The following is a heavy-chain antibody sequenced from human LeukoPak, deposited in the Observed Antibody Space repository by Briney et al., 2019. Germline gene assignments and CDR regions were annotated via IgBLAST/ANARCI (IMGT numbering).Heavy chain of an antibody. CDR1: GFRFSIYA. J-gene: IGHJ4*02. D-gene: IGHD5/OR15-5a*01. CDR3: AKDLTPDGLYELDS. V-gene: IGHV3-23*01. Sequence: PGGSLRLSRAASGFRFSIYAMNWVRQAPGKGLEWVSLIIGNGRDIRYADSVKGRFTISRDNSKNILYLQMNSLRAEDTAVYFCAKDLTPDGLYELDSWGQGTLVTVSS. CDR2: IIGNGRDI.